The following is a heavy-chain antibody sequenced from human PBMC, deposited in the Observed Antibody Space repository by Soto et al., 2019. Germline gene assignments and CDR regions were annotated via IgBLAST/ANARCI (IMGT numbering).Heavy chain of an antibody. V-gene: IGHV1-18*01. CDR1: GYTFTSYG. D-gene: IGHD3-10*01. Sequence: GASVKVSCKASGYTFTSYGISWVRQAPGQGLEWMGWISAYNGNTNYAQKLQGRVTMTTDTSTSTAYMELRSLRSDDTAVYYCARDRNYYGSGSYYTFDYWGQGTLVTVSS. CDR3: ARDRNYYGSGSYYTFDY. J-gene: IGHJ4*02. CDR2: ISAYNGNT.